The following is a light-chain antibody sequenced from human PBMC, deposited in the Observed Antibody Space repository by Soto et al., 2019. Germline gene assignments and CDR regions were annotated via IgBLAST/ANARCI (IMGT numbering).Light chain of an antibody. CDR1: SSDVGGYNY. V-gene: IGLV2-8*01. CDR2: EVN. CDR3: SSYAGSSNV. Sequence: QSVLTQPPSASGSPGQSVAISCTGTSSDVGGYNYVSWYQQHPGKAPKLMIYEVNKRPSGVPDRFSGSKSGNTASLTVSGLKAEDDADYYCSSYAGSSNVFGTGTKLTVL. J-gene: IGLJ1*01.